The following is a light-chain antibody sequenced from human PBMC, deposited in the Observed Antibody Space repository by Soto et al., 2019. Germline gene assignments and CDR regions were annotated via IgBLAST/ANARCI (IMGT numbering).Light chain of an antibody. CDR1: ESLSTY. Sequence: EIVMTQSPATLSVSPGERVTLSCRASESLSTYLAWYQQKPGQAPRLLIYGASTKATGIPARFSGSGSATDFTITISRMQSEGFALYYCQSYNDRPFTLGQGTKLEI. CDR2: GAS. J-gene: IGKJ2*01. CDR3: QSYNDRPFT. V-gene: IGKV3-15*01.